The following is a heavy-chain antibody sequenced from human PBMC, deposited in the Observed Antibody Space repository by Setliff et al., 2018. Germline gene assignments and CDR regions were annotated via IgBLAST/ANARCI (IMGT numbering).Heavy chain of an antibody. CDR1: RFTFSVYV. J-gene: IGHJ1*01. CDR3: ASPLENFQH. V-gene: IGHV3-33*08. CDR2: IWNDATKK. Sequence: GGSLRLSCTASRFTFSVYVMAWVRQAPGKGLEWVAVIWNDATKKYYADSVKGRFTISRDNSNNTLYLQMNSLRAEDTAVYYCASPLENFQHWGQGTLVTVSS.